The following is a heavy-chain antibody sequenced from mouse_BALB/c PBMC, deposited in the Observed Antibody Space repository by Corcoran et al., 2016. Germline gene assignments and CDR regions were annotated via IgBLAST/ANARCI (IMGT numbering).Heavy chain of an antibody. J-gene: IGHJ3*01. CDR1: GFNIKDTY. V-gene: IGHV14-3*02. Sequence: EVQLQQSWVELVKPGASVKLSCTASGFNIKDTYMHWVKQRPEQGLEWIGRIDPANGNTKYDPKFQGKATITADTSYNTAYLQLSSLTSEYTAVYYCARQGAWVAYWGQGTLVTVSA. CDR2: IDPANGNT. CDR3: ARQGAWVAY.